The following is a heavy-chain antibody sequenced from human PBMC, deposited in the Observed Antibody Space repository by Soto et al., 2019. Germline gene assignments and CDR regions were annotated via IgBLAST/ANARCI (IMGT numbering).Heavy chain of an antibody. CDR2: INPNSGST. V-gene: IGHV1-2*04. J-gene: IGHJ3*02. Sequence: ASVKVSCKASGYTFTSYYMHWVRQAPGQGLEWMGLINPNSGSTNYAQKFQGWVTMTRDTSISTAYMELSRLRSDDTAVYYCARGPFLCSGGSCETRGAFDIWGQGTMVTVSS. CDR1: GYTFTSYY. D-gene: IGHD2-15*01. CDR3: ARGPFLCSGGSCETRGAFDI.